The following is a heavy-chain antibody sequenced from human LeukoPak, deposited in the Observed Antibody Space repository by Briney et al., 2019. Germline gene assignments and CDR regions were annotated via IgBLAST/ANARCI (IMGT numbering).Heavy chain of an antibody. CDR1: GGTFSSYA. CDR2: IIPIFGIA. V-gene: IGHV1-69*04. J-gene: IGHJ5*02. CDR3: ARDRYWFDP. Sequence: ASVKVSCKASGGTFSSYAISWVRQAPGQGLEWMGRIIPIFGIANYAQKFQGRVTITADRSTSTAYMELSSLRSEDTAVYYCARDRYWFDPWGQGTLVTVSS.